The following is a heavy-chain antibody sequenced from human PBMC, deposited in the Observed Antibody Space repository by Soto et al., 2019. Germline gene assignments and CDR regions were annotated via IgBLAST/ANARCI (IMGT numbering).Heavy chain of an antibody. J-gene: IGHJ6*02. Sequence: SETLSLTCTLSGDSIGGYNLASIPQTPGKGLEWIGYFRSGGGTSYNPSLKSRVAISADTSTEQFSLRLSSVTAADTAVYYCVRQGIGVLHGLVDVWGQGTTVTVS. V-gene: IGHV4-59*08. CDR1: GDSIGGYN. D-gene: IGHD3-10*01. CDR2: FRSGGGT. CDR3: VRQGIGVLHGLVDV.